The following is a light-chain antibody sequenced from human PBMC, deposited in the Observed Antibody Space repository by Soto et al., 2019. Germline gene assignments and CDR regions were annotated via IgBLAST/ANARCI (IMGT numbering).Light chain of an antibody. Sequence: QSALTQPASVSGSPGQSITISCTGTSSDVGGYDHVSWYQHYPGKAPKLIIYDVSNRPSGLSNRFSGSKSGNTASLTISGLQAEDEADYYCSSFASTNTWVFGGGTKLTVL. J-gene: IGLJ3*02. CDR2: DVS. CDR1: SSDVGGYDH. CDR3: SSFASTNTWV. V-gene: IGLV2-14*03.